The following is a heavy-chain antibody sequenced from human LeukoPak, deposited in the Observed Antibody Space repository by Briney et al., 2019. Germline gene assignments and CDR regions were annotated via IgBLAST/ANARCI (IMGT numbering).Heavy chain of an antibody. CDR3: AGGDYYDSSGYSR. CDR1: GFPFSSHW. D-gene: IGHD3-22*01. J-gene: IGHJ4*02. CDR2: IKQDGSEK. Sequence: GGSLRLSCVASGFPFSSHWMSWVRQSPGKGLEWVANIKQDGSEKYYVDSVKGRFTISRDNAKNSLYLQMNSLRDDDTAVYYCAGGDYYDSSGYSRWGQGTLVTVSS. V-gene: IGHV3-7*01.